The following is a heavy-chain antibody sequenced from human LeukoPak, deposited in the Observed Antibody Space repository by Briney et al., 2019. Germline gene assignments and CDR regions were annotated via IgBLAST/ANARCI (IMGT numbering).Heavy chain of an antibody. V-gene: IGHV1-18*04. CDR1: GYTFTGYY. Sequence: ASVKVSCKASGYTFTGYYMHWVRQAPGQGLEWMGWISAYNGNTNYAQKLQGRVTMTTDTSTSTAYMELRSLRSEDTAVYYCARDRNHYYYYMDVWGKGTTVTISS. J-gene: IGHJ6*03. D-gene: IGHD1-14*01. CDR3: ARDRNHYYYYMDV. CDR2: ISAYNGNT.